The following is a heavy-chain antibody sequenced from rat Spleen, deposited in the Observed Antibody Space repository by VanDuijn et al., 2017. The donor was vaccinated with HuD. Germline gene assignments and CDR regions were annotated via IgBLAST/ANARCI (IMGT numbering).Heavy chain of an antibody. CDR1: GFTFSDHN. CDR2: ISYDGSST. D-gene: IGHD1-4*01. CDR3: ATAGARVSRFAY. V-gene: IGHV5-7*01. J-gene: IGHJ3*01. Sequence: EVQLVESGGGLVQPGRSLKLSCAASGFTFSDHNMAWVRQAPKKGLEWVATISYDGSSTYYRDSVKGRFTISRDNAKSTLYLQMDSLRSEDTATYYCATAGARVSRFAYWGQGALVTVSS.